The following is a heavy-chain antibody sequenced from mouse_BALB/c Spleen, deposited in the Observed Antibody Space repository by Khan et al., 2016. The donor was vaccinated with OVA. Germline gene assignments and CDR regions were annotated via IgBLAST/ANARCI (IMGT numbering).Heavy chain of an antibody. Sequence: EVELVESGGGLVQPGGSRKLSCAAPGFTFSSFGMHWVRQAPERGLEWVAYISSGSGTIYYADTVKGRFTISRDNPKNTLFLQMTSLRSEDTAMYYCARDATTVVATWDWYFDVWGAGTTVTVSS. V-gene: IGHV5-17*02. CDR1: GFTFSSFG. CDR2: ISSGSGTI. D-gene: IGHD1-1*01. J-gene: IGHJ1*01. CDR3: ARDATTVVATWDWYFDV.